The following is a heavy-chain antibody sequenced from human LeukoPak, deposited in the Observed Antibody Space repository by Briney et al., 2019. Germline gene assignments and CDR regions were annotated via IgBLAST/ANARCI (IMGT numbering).Heavy chain of an antibody. CDR1: GGSISSGDFY. J-gene: IGHJ4*02. CDR3: ARENGYGVSDC. Sequence: SQTLSLTCTVPGGSISSGDFYWSWIRQPPGKGLEWIGYIYYSGSTYYNPSLKSRLTISVDTSKNQFSLDLSSVTAADTAVYFCARENGYGVSDCWGQGTLVAVSS. D-gene: IGHD4-17*01. CDR2: IYYSGST. V-gene: IGHV4-30-4*01.